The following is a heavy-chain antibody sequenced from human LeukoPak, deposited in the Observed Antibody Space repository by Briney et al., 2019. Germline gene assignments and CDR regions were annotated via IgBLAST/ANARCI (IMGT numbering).Heavy chain of an antibody. CDR2: INPNSGGT. CDR1: GYTFTGYY. V-gene: IGHV1-2*02. Sequence: ASVKVSCKASGYTFTGYYMHWVRQAPGQGLEWMGWINPNSGGTNYAQKFRGRVTMTRDTSISTAYMELSRLRSDDTAVYYCAIYARGSYGSFDYWGQGTLVTVSS. D-gene: IGHD1-26*01. J-gene: IGHJ4*02. CDR3: AIYARGSYGSFDY.